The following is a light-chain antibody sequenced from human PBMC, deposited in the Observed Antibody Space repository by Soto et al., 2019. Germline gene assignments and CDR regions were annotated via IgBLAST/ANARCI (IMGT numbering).Light chain of an antibody. CDR2: GAS. J-gene: IGKJ1*01. CDR1: QSVTSN. CDR3: QQYHNWWT. Sequence: EIVLTQSPGTLSLSPGERATLSCRASQSVTSNYLAWYQQKPGQAPRLLIYGASTRATGIPARFSGSGSGTEFTLTISSLQSEDFAVDYCQQYHNWWTFGQGTKVDIK. V-gene: IGKV3-15*01.